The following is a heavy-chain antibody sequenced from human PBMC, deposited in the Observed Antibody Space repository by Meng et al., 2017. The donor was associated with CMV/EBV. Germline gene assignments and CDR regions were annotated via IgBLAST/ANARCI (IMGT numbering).Heavy chain of an antibody. Sequence: SETLSLTCTVSGGSISSGGYYWSWIRQHPGKGLEWIGYIYYSGSTYYNPSLKSRVTISVDTSKNQFSLKLSSVTAADTAVYYCARVKATVGEIVDWGQGTLVTVSS. CDR3: ARVKATVGEIVD. CDR2: IYYSGST. V-gene: IGHV4-31*03. J-gene: IGHJ4*02. D-gene: IGHD3-16*01. CDR1: GGSISSGGYY.